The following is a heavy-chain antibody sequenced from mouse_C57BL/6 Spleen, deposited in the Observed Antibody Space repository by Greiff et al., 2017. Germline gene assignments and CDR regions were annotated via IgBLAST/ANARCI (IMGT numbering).Heavy chain of an antibody. CDR2: ISYDGSN. CDR3: ARGGAYYILDY. V-gene: IGHV3-6*01. J-gene: IGHJ2*01. Sequence: EESGPGLVKPSQSLSLTCSVTGYSITSGYYWNWIRQFPGNKLEWMGYISYDGSNNYNPSLKNRISITRDTSKNQFFLKLNSVTTEDTATYYCARGGAYYILDYWGQGTTLTVSS. CDR1: GYSITSGYY. D-gene: IGHD2-10*01.